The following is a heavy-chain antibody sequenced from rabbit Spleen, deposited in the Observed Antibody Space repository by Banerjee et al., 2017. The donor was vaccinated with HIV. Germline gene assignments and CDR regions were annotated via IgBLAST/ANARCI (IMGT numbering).Heavy chain of an antibody. CDR1: GFSFSSILW. J-gene: IGHJ6*01. D-gene: IGHD5-1*01. Sequence: QEQLVESGGGLVKPGGTLTLTCTASGFSFSSILWICWVRQAPGEGLEWIACVDTGSSGSTYYANWAKGRFTISRTSSTTVTLQVTSLTAADTATYFCASMNDGRSDYYGFRLWGPGTLVTVS. CDR2: VDTGSSGST. V-gene: IGHV1S45*01. CDR3: ASMNDGRSDYYGFRL.